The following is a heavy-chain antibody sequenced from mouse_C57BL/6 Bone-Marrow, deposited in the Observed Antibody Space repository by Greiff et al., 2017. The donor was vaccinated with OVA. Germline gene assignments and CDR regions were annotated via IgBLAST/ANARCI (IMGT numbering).Heavy chain of an antibody. CDR2: ILPGSGST. CDR3: ARGGYYGSSSHWYFEV. V-gene: IGHV1-9*01. J-gene: IGHJ1*03. CDR1: GYTFTGYW. Sequence: VQLQQSGAELMKPGASVKLSCKATGYTFTGYWLEWVKQRPGHGLEWIGEILPGSGSTNYNEKFKGKATFTADTSSNTAYIQLSSLTTEDSSIYYGARGGYYGSSSHWYFEVWGTGTTVTVSS. D-gene: IGHD1-1*01.